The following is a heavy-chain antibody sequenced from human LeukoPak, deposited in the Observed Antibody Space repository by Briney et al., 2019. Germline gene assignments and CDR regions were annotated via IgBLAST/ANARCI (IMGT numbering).Heavy chain of an antibody. V-gene: IGHV5-51*01. CDR2: IYPGDSDT. CDR1: GYSFTSYW. Sequence: GESLKISGKGSGYSFTSYWIGWVRQIPGKGLECMGIIYPGDSDTRYSPSFQVKVTISADESISTAYLQWSSLKASDTAMYYCARHRGYSYGLSGWFDPWGQGTLVTVSS. CDR3: ARHRGYSYGLSGWFDP. J-gene: IGHJ5*02. D-gene: IGHD5-18*01.